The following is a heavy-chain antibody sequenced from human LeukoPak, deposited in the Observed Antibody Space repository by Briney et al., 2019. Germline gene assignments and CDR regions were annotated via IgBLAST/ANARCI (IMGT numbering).Heavy chain of an antibody. CDR2: IHTSGDT. CDR3: IVFGDSNH. Sequence: GGSLRLSCAASGLTGSHNYVSWVRQAPGKGLEWVSAIHTSGDTCYADSVKGRFTISRDTSKDTLYLQINSLRVEDTAVYYCIVFGDSNHWGQGTLVTVSS. V-gene: IGHV3-53*01. J-gene: IGHJ5*02. D-gene: IGHD4-17*01. CDR1: GLTGSHNY.